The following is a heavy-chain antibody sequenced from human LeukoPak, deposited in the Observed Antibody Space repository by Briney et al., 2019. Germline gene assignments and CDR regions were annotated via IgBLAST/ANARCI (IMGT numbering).Heavy chain of an antibody. CDR2: IHTSGDT. CDR3: IVFGDSNH. Sequence: GGSLRLSCAASGLTGSHNYVSWVRQAPGKGLEWVSAIHTSGDTCYADSVKGRFTISRDTSKDTLYLQINSLRVEDTAVYYCIVFGDSNHWGQGTLVTVSS. V-gene: IGHV3-53*01. J-gene: IGHJ5*02. D-gene: IGHD4-17*01. CDR1: GLTGSHNY.